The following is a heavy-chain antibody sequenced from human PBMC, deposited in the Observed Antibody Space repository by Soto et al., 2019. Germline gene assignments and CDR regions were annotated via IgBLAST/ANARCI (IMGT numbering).Heavy chain of an antibody. Sequence: QVQLVESGGGVVQPGRSLRLSCAASGFTFSSYAMHWVRQAPGEGLEWVAVISYDGSNKYSADSVKGRFTISRDNSKNTLYRQMNSLRAEDTAVYYCARGGGGYCISTTCYAKNRDWGQGTLVTVSS. CDR2: ISYDGSNK. D-gene: IGHD2-2*01. V-gene: IGHV3-30-3*01. CDR3: ARGGGGYCISTTCYAKNRD. CDR1: GFTFSSYA. J-gene: IGHJ4*02.